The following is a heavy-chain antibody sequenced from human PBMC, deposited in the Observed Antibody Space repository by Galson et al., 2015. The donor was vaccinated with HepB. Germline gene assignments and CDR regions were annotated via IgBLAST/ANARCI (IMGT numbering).Heavy chain of an antibody. CDR3: AREQLWFGDFAAFDI. Sequence: SLRLSCAASGFTFSSYWMHWVRQAPGKGLVWVSRINSDGSSTSYADSVKGRFTISRDNAKNTLYLQMNGLRAEDTAVYYCAREQLWFGDFAAFDIWGQGTMVTVSS. J-gene: IGHJ3*02. CDR2: INSDGSST. D-gene: IGHD3-10*01. V-gene: IGHV3-74*01. CDR1: GFTFSSYW.